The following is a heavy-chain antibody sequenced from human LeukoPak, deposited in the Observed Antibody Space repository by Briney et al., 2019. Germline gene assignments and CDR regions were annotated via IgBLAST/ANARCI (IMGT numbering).Heavy chain of an antibody. V-gene: IGHV3-64*02. J-gene: IGHJ4*02. D-gene: IGHD6-19*01. CDR3: TRGVAISTSGWYDTFDY. CDR2: ISTDGSRI. Sequence: GGSLRLSCAASGFTFSSYAMSWVRQAPGKGLEYVSVISTDGSRIYYADSVKGRFTISRDNSKNTLYLQMGSLRAEDMAFYYCTRGVAISTSGWYDTFDYWGQGALVTVSS. CDR1: GFTFSSYA.